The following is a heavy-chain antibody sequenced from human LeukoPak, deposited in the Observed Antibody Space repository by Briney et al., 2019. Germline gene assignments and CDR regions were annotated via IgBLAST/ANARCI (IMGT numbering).Heavy chain of an antibody. CDR2: ISYSGST. V-gene: IGHV4-59*01. CDR3: ARSTKNRAAPYYYYYYMDV. CDR1: GGSISSYY. J-gene: IGHJ6*03. Sequence: SETLSLTCSVSGGSISSYYWSWIRQPPGKGLEWIGFISYSGSTNYNPPLKSRVTISVDTSKNQFSLRLSSVTVADTAVYYCARSTKNRAAPYYYYYYMDVWGKGTTVTIFS. D-gene: IGHD2-8*01.